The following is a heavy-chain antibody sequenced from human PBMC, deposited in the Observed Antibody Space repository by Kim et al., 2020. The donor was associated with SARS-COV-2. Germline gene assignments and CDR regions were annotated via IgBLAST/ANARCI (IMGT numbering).Heavy chain of an antibody. D-gene: IGHD3-3*01. V-gene: IGHV3-30-3*01. J-gene: IGHJ6*02. CDR3: ARATYYDFWSGDHYGMDV. CDR2: ISYDGSNK. Sequence: GGSLRLSCAASGFTFSSYAMHWVRQAPGKGLEWVAVISYDGSNKYYADSVKGRFTISRDNSKNTLYLQMNSLRAEDTAVYYCARATYYDFWSGDHYGMDVWGQGTTVTVSS. CDR1: GFTFSSYA.